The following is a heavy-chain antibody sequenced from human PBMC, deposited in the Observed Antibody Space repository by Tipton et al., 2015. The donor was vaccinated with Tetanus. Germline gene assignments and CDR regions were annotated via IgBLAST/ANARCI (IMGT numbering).Heavy chain of an antibody. J-gene: IGHJ4*02. D-gene: IGHD1-26*01. CDR3: ARGLPREPFYFDY. CDR1: GGSISTRNYF. V-gene: IGHV4-39*07. Sequence: GLVKPSETLSLTCTVSGGSISTRNYFWGWIRQAPGKGLEWIGNIYYSGSTDYNPSLDSRVTISVDTSKNQFSLRLTSVTAADAAVYYCARGLPREPFYFDYWGQGKQVIVSS. CDR2: IYYSGST.